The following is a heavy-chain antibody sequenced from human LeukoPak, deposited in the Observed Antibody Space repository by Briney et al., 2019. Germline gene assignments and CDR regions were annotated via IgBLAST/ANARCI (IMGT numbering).Heavy chain of an antibody. CDR1: GGSIGSYY. Sequence: SETLSLTCTVSGGSIGSYYWSWIRQPPGKGLEWIGYIYYSGSTNYNPSLKSRVTISVDTSKNQFSLKLSSVTAADTAVYYCARTAFGGVIASDWFDPWGQGTLVTVSS. J-gene: IGHJ5*02. V-gene: IGHV4-59*08. CDR2: IYYSGST. CDR3: ARTAFGGVIASDWFDP. D-gene: IGHD3-16*02.